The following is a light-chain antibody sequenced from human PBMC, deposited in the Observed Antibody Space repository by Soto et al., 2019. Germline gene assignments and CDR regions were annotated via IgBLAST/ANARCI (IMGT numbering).Light chain of an antibody. J-gene: IGLJ1*01. CDR2: TNN. Sequence: QSVLTQPPSASGTPGQRVTISCSGSSSNIGSDYLYWYQQLPGTAPKLLIYTNNQRPSGVPDRFSGSKSGTSASLAITGLQAEDEADYYCQSYDSSLSALYVFGTGTKLTVL. V-gene: IGLV1-47*02. CDR1: SSNIGSDY. CDR3: QSYDSSLSALYV.